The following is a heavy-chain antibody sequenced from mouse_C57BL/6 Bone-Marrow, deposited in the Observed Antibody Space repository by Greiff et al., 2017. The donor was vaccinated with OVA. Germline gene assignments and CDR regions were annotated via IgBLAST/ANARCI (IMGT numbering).Heavy chain of an antibody. CDR3: ARHRDDYDGGLAY. CDR1: GFTFSDYY. Sequence: EVNLVESGGGLVQPGGSLKLSCAASGFTFSDYYMYWVRQTPEKRLEWVAYISNGGGSTYYPDTVKGRFTISRDNAKNTLYLQMSRLKSEDTAMYYCARHRDDYDGGLAYWGQGTLVTVSA. CDR2: ISNGGGST. D-gene: IGHD2-4*01. V-gene: IGHV5-12*01. J-gene: IGHJ3*01.